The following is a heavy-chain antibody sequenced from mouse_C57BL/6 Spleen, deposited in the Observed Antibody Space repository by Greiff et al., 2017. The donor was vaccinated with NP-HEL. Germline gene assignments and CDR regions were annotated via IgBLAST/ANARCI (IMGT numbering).Heavy chain of an antibody. Sequence: VQLQQPGAELVMPGASVKLSCKASGYTFTSYWMHWVKQRPGQGLEWIGEIDPSDSYTNYNQKFKGKSTLTVDKSSSTAYMQLSSLTSEDSAVYYCVRYGNYGYFDVWGTGTTVTVSS. J-gene: IGHJ1*03. V-gene: IGHV1-69*01. D-gene: IGHD2-1*01. CDR1: GYTFTSYW. CDR3: VRYGNYGYFDV. CDR2: IDPSDSYT.